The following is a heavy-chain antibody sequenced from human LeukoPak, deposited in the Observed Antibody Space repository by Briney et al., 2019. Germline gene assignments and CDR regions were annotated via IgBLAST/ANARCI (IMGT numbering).Heavy chain of an antibody. CDR1: GGSISSYY. J-gene: IGHJ4*02. CDR3: ARVGITIFGVDWYYFDY. CDR2: IYYSGST. D-gene: IGHD3-3*01. V-gene: IGHV4-59*08. Sequence: PSETLSLTCTVSGGSISSYYWSWIRQPPGKGLEWIGYIYYSGSTDYNPSLKSRVTISVDTSKNQFSLKLSSVTAADTAVYYCARVGITIFGVDWYYFDYWGQGTLVTVSS.